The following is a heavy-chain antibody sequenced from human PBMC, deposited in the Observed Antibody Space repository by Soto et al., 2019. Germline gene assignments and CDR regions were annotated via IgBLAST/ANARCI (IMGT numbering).Heavy chain of an antibody. V-gene: IGHV3-23*01. D-gene: IGHD2-2*01. CDR2: ISYSSESI. CDR1: GLTFSNYA. Sequence: VGSLRLSCAASGLTFSNYAMSWVRQAPGKGLEWVSTISYSSESIYYADSVKGRFTISRDNSKDTLYLQMNSLRVEDTAVYYCAKDGEYASLNWFDPWGQGTLVTVSS. J-gene: IGHJ5*02. CDR3: AKDGEYASLNWFDP.